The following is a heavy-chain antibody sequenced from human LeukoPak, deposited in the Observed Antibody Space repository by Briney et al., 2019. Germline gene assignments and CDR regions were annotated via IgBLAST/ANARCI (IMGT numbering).Heavy chain of an antibody. J-gene: IGHJ4*02. CDR1: GGSISSYY. Sequence: SETLSLTCSVSGGSISSYYWSWVRQPPGKGLEWIGYISDSGSTNYNPSLKSRVTISRDTSKNQVSLKMRFVTGADTAVYFCASLGGTYDYWGQGTLVTVSS. CDR3: ASLGGTYDY. V-gene: IGHV4-59*08. CDR2: ISDSGST. D-gene: IGHD1-26*01.